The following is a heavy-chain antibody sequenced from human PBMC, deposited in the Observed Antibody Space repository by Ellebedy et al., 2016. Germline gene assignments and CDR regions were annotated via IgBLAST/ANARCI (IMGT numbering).Heavy chain of an antibody. CDR3: ARDLNWDNF. J-gene: IGHJ4*02. D-gene: IGHD1-26*01. V-gene: IGHV3-21*05. CDR1: GIIFSSYT. Sequence: GESLKISCAASGIIFSSYTMNWVRQSPGKGLEWLSNIRGSNSETYYANSVKGRFTVSRDNAKNSLFLQMNSLRVEDTAVYYCARDLNWDNFWGQGAQVTVSS. CDR2: IRGSNSET.